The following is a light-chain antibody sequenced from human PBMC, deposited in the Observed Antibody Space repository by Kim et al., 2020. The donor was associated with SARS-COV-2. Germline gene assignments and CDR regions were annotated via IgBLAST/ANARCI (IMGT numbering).Light chain of an antibody. J-gene: IGLJ3*02. CDR1: SSNVGGYNY. V-gene: IGLV2-14*03. CDR2: DVG. CDR3: SSYTTTTTRV. Sequence: QSALTQPASVSGSPGQSITISCTGTSSNVGGYNYVSWYQQHPGKAPKLMIYDVGTRLSGVSDRFSGSKSGNTASLTISGLQTEDEADYYCSSYTTTTTRVFGGGTQLTVL.